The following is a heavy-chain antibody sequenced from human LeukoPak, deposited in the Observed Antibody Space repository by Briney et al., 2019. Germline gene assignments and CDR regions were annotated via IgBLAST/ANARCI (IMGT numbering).Heavy chain of an antibody. CDR3: ARVIIISVARWFDP. J-gene: IGHJ5*02. Sequence: TGGSLRLSCAASGFTFSSYSMNWVRQAPGKGLEWVSVIYSGGSTYYADSVKGRFTISRDNSKNTLYLQMNSLRAEDTAVYYCARVIIISVARWFDPWGQGTLVTVSS. CDR1: GFTFSSYS. CDR2: IYSGGST. D-gene: IGHD3-16*02. V-gene: IGHV3-66*01.